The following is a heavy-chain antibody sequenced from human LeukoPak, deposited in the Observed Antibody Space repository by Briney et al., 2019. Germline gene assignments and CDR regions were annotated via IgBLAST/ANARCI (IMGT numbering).Heavy chain of an antibody. D-gene: IGHD3-3*01. CDR2: VHLDGRT. CDR3: AREGGFYRPLDY. CDR1: GGSVSSTNW. V-gene: IGHV4-4*03. Sequence: RAPETLSLTCAVSGGSVSSTNWWTWFRQPPGKGLEWIGEVHLDGRTNYNPSLTGRLTMSVDLYENHISLKLTSVTAADTAVYYCAREGGFYRPLDYSGQGTLVTVSS. J-gene: IGHJ4*02.